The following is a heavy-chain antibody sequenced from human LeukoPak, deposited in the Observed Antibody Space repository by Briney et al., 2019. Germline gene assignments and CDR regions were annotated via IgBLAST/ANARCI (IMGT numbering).Heavy chain of an antibody. CDR2: IYPGDSDT. CDR1: GYRFTSYW. J-gene: IGHJ5*02. CDR3: ARRQYYYDSSGYRVMGWFDP. Sequence: GESLKISCKGSGYRFTSYWIGWVRQMPGKGLEWMGIIYPGDSDTRYSPSFQGQVTISADKSISTAYLQWSSLKASDTAMYYCARRQYYYDSSGYRVMGWFDPWGQGTLVTVSS. V-gene: IGHV5-51*01. D-gene: IGHD3-22*01.